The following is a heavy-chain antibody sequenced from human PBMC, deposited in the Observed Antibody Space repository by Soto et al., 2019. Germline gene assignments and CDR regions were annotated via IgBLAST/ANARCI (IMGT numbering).Heavy chain of an antibody. CDR1: GYTFSDYQ. CDR3: VRETGAFED. Sequence: QVQLVQSGIEVKKPGASLHVSCKASGYTFSDYQMHWVRQATGQGLEWMGVIKPNDGTTFYAQRFQGRVTMARDTSTSTVYMDLSRRTFEDTAIYYCVRETGAFEDWGQGTLVTVSS. D-gene: IGHD3-10*01. J-gene: IGHJ4*02. CDR2: IKPNDGTT. V-gene: IGHV1-46*01.